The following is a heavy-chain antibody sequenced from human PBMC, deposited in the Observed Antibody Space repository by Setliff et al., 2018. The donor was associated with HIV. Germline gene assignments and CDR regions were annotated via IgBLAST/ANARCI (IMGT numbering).Heavy chain of an antibody. Sequence: KTSETLSLTCAVYGGSFSGYYWNWIRQPPGKGLEWVGEINLIGRTNYNPSLRSRVTISLDTSKNQFSLKLSSVTAADTAVYYCARGRHCMDGRCYPHHYYYYHYMDVWAKGTTVTVSS. CDR1: GGSFSGYY. D-gene: IGHD2-15*01. CDR3: ARGRHCMDGRCYPHHYYYYHYMDV. J-gene: IGHJ6*03. V-gene: IGHV4-34*01. CDR2: INLIGRT.